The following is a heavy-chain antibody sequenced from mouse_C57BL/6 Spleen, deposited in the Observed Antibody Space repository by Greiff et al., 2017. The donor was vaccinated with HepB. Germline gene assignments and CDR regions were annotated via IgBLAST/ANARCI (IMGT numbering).Heavy chain of an antibody. CDR2: ISYDGSN. Sequence: EVQRVESGPGLVKPSQSLSLTCSVTGYSITSGYYWNWIRQFPGNKLEWMGYISYDGSNNYNPSLKNRISITRDTSKNQFFLKLNSVTTEDTATYYCATLTEYYFDYWGQGTTLTVSS. D-gene: IGHD4-1*01. CDR3: ATLTEYYFDY. J-gene: IGHJ2*01. V-gene: IGHV3-6*01. CDR1: GYSITSGYY.